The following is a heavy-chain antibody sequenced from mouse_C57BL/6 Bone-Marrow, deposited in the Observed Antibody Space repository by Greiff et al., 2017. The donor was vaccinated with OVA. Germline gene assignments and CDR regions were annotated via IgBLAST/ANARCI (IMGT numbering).Heavy chain of an antibody. D-gene: IGHD2-3*01. CDR2: IDPSDSET. V-gene: IGHV1-52*01. J-gene: IGHJ1*03. Sequence: QVQLQQPGAELVRPGSSVKLSCKASGYTFTSYWMHWVKQRPIQGLDWIGNIDPSDSETHYNQKFKDKATLTVDKSSSTAYMQLSSLTSEDSAVYYCATDGPYWYFDVWGTGTTVTVSS. CDR1: GYTFTSYW. CDR3: ATDGPYWYFDV.